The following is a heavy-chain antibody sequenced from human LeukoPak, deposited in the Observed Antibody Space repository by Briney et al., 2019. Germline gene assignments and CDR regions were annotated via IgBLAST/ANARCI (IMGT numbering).Heavy chain of an antibody. J-gene: IGHJ4*02. CDR2: MNPNSANT. D-gene: IGHD6-13*01. CDR3: ARGPPESSNSDY. V-gene: IGHV1-8*01. CDR1: GYTFTSYD. Sequence: ASVKVSSKASGYTFTSYDINWVRQATGQGLEWMGWMNPNSANTGYAQKFQGRVTMTRNTSISTAYMELSSLRSEDTAVYYCARGPPESSNSDYWGQGSLVTVSS.